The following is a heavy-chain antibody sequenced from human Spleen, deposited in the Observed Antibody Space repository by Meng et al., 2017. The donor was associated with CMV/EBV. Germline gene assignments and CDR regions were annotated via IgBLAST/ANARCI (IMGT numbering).Heavy chain of an antibody. CDR1: GFTFSSYL. J-gene: IGHJ5*02. CDR3: ARVYTPRQIPS. D-gene: IGHD3-16*01. V-gene: IGHV3-74*03. Sequence: SCESSGFTFSSYLMHWVRQTPGKGPEWVANIDSYGSSATYADSVKGRFTISRDNTENMLYLHMHNLRAEDTAVYYCARVYTPRQIPSWGQGTLVTVSS. CDR2: IDSYGSSA.